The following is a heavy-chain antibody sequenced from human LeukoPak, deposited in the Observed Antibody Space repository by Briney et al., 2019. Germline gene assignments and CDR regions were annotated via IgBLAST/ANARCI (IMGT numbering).Heavy chain of an antibody. CDR3: ARGAGGCSSTSCYDYYYYGMDV. J-gene: IGHJ6*02. V-gene: IGHV4-59*01. D-gene: IGHD2-2*01. Sequence: ASETLSLTCTVSGGSISSYYWGWIRQPPGKGLEWIGYIYYSGSTNYNPSLKSRVTISVDTSKNQFSLKLSSVTAADTAVYYCARGAGGCSSTSCYDYYYYGMDVWGQGTTVTVSS. CDR2: IYYSGST. CDR1: GGSISSYY.